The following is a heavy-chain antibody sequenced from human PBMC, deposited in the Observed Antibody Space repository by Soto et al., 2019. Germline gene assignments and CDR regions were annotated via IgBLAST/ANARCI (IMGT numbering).Heavy chain of an antibody. D-gene: IGHD3-22*01. CDR2: IWYDGSNK. CDR3: ARDVLYDSSGYFDY. CDR1: GFTISSHA. Sequence: LRVSCAASGFTISSHAIHWVSKDPGKGLEWVAVIWYDGSNKYYADSVKGRFTISRDNSKNTLYLQMNSLRAEDTAVYYCARDVLYDSSGYFDYWGQGTLVTVSS. V-gene: IGHV3-33*01. J-gene: IGHJ4*02.